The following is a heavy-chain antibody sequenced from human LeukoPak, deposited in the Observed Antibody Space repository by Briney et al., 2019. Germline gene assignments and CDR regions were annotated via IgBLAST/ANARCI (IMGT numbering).Heavy chain of an antibody. Sequence: GASVKVSCKASGDTFTSYAIHWVRQAPGQRLEWMGWINAGNGNTKYSQKFQGRVTITRDTSASTAYMELSSLRSEDTAVYYCAREGIAAPGDSWGQGTLVTVSS. CDR2: INAGNGNT. V-gene: IGHV1-3*01. D-gene: IGHD6-13*01. CDR1: GDTFTSYA. J-gene: IGHJ4*02. CDR3: AREGIAAPGDS.